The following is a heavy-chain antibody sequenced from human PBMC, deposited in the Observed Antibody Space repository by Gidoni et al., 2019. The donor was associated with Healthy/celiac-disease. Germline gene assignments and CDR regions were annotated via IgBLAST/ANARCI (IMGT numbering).Heavy chain of an antibody. J-gene: IGHJ5*02. CDR1: CYTFTSYG. V-gene: IGHV1-18*01. Sequence: QVQLVQSGAEVKKPGASVKVSCKDSCYTFTSYGISWVRQAAGQGLEWMGWISAYNGNTNHAQRNQGRVTMTTDTSTSTAYMELRSLRSDDTAVYYCAREDRGWFDPWGQGTLVTVSS. D-gene: IGHD3-10*01. CDR3: AREDRGWFDP. CDR2: ISAYNGNT.